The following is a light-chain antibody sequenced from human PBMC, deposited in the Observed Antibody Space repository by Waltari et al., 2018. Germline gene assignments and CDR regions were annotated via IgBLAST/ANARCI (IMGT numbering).Light chain of an antibody. J-gene: IGKJ1*01. CDR1: QSISSS. CDR3: QQSFRTPRT. CDR2: AVS. Sequence: DIQMTQSPSSLSASIGVRVTITCRASQSISSSLNWYQQKPGKAPKLLISAVSRLQSGVPSRFSGSGSGTDFTLTISSLQPEDFATFYCQQSFRTPRTFGQGTKVEIK. V-gene: IGKV1-39*01.